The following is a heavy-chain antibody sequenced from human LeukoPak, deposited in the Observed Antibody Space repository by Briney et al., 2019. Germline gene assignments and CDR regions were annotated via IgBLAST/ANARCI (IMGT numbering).Heavy chain of an antibody. D-gene: IGHD3-22*01. J-gene: IGHJ3*02. CDR3: ARSHPLYDSSGYYYMGAFDI. CDR1: GASVSGKF. V-gene: IGHV4-59*02. Sequence: PSETLSLTCTVSGASVSGKFWSWIRHSPGNGLEWIGLIYYSGTTKFNPSLEGRVAMSVDTSNNQFSLSLNSVTTADTAVYFCARSHPLYDSSGYYYMGAFDIWGQGTMVTVSS. CDR2: IYYSGTT.